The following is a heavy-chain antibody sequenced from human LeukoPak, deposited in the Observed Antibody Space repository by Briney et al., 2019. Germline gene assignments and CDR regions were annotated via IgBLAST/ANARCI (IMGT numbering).Heavy chain of an antibody. CDR3: ARHDQLAAAGTYYGMDV. CDR1: GYSFTNYW. CDR2: IYPGDSDT. D-gene: IGHD6-13*01. J-gene: IGHJ6*02. V-gene: IGHV5-51*01. Sequence: GESLKISCKGSGYSFTNYWIGWVRQMPGKGLEWMGIIYPGDSDTRYSPSFQGQVTISADKSISTAYLQWSSLKASDTAMYYCARHDQLAAAGTYYGMDVWGQGTTVTVSS.